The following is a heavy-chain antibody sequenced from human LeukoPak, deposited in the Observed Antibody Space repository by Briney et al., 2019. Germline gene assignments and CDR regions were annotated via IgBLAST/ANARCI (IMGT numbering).Heavy chain of an antibody. Sequence: SETLSLTCTVSGGSISSYYWSWIRQPPGKGLEWIGYIYYSGSTTYNPSLKSRVTISVDTSKNQFSLKLSSVTAADTAVYYCARRGSNSYGYDYWGQGTLVTVSS. CDR1: GGSISSYY. J-gene: IGHJ4*02. D-gene: IGHD5-18*01. CDR3: ARRGSNSYGYDY. CDR2: IYYSGST. V-gene: IGHV4-59*08.